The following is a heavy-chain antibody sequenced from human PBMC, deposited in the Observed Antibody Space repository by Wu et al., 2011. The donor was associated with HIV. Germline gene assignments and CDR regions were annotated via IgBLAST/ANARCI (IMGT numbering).Heavy chain of an antibody. CDR1: GYTFTSYD. V-gene: IGHV1-18*01. Sequence: QVQLVQSGAEVKKPGASVKVSCKASGYTFTSYDINWVRQATGQGLEWMGWISIENGGTNYAQSFQDRITLTADRSTTTAYMELRSLKSDDTAIYYCATQLSLDYWGQGTLVTVSS. CDR3: ATQLSLDY. CDR2: ISIENGGT. D-gene: IGHD1-1*01. J-gene: IGHJ4*02.